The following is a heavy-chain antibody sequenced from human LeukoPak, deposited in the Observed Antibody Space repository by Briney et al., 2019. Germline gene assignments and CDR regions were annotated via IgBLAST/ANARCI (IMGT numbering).Heavy chain of an antibody. Sequence: GGSLRLSCAASGFTFSSYEMNWVRQAPGKGLEWVSYISSSGSTVYYADSVKGRFTISRDNAKNSLYLQMNSLRAEDTAVYYCARGPLGNFDYWGQGTLVTVSS. D-gene: IGHD3-10*01. CDR1: GFTFSSYE. CDR3: ARGPLGNFDY. V-gene: IGHV3-48*03. CDR2: ISSSGSTV. J-gene: IGHJ4*02.